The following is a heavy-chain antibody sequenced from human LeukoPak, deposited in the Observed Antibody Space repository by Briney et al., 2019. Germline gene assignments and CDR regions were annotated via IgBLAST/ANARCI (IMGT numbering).Heavy chain of an antibody. D-gene: IGHD3-3*01. V-gene: IGHV3-74*01. CDR1: GFTFSSDW. CDR2: ISLDGRTT. J-gene: IGHJ4*02. CDR3: ARPRTTLWRAYSSPDF. Sequence: PGGSLRLSCEVSGFTFSSDWMHWVRQSPGKELIWLARISLDGRTTNYAESVTRRCTISSDTAKNTLYLQMPSLRVEATAVYYCARPRTTLWRAYSSPDFWGRGSLVTVSS.